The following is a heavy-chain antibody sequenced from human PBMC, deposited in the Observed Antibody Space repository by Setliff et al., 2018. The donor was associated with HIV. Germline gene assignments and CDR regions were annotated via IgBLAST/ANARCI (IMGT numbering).Heavy chain of an antibody. V-gene: IGHV4-61*02. CDR1: GDSINSGTYY. CDR3: ARDNSYYYGSGSHYWYGMDV. J-gene: IGHJ6*01. Sequence: SETLSLTCTVSGDSINSGTYYWSWIRQPAGKGLEWIGRLHLSGATNYSPSLKSRVTMSIDTSKNQFSLKLSSVTAADTAVYYCARDNSYYYGSGSHYWYGMDVWGQGTTVTVSS. D-gene: IGHD3-10*01. CDR2: LHLSGAT.